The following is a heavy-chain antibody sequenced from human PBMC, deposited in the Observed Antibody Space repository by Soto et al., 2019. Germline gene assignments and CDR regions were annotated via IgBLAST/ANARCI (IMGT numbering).Heavy chain of an antibody. Sequence: SETLSLTCTVSGGSISSYYWSWIRQPPGKGLEWIGYIYYSRSTNYNPSIKSQDTISVDTSKKQFTMKLSYMTDADTAVYYCAREGDDSSGYYPAYWGQGTLVTVS. V-gene: IGHV4-59*01. CDR1: GGSISSYY. J-gene: IGHJ4*02. D-gene: IGHD3-22*01. CDR2: IYYSRST. CDR3: AREGDDSSGYYPAY.